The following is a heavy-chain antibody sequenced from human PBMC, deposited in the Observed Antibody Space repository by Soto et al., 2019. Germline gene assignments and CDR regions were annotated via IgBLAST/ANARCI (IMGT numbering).Heavy chain of an antibody. D-gene: IGHD4-4*01. CDR1: GGSISSGDHY. J-gene: IGHJ4*02. Sequence: PSETLSLTCTVSGGSISSGDHYWGWIRQHPERGLEWIGYIDNSGITYDNPSLKSRITMSVDTSQNQFSLKLRSVTAADTAVYYCARNYGKYGHYFDSWGQGTLVTVSS. V-gene: IGHV4-31*03. CDR3: ARNYGKYGHYFDS. CDR2: IDNSGIT.